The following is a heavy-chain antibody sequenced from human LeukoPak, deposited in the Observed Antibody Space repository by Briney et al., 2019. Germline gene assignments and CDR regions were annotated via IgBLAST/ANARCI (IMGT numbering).Heavy chain of an antibody. CDR1: GYTFTGYY. Sequence: ASVKVSCKASGYTFTGYYMHWVRQAPGQGLEWMGWINPNSGGTNYAQKFQGWVTMTRDTSISTAYMELSRLRSDDTAVYYCAISKGALGENNWFDPWGQGTLVTVSS. CDR3: AISKGALGENNWFDP. J-gene: IGHJ5*02. CDR2: INPNSGGT. V-gene: IGHV1-2*04. D-gene: IGHD3-16*01.